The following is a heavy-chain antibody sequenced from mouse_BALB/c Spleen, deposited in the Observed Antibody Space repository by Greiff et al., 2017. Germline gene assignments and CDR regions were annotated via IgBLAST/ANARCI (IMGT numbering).Heavy chain of an antibody. CDR1: GFTFSSFG. V-gene: IGHV5-17*02. CDR3: ARGTGTDYFDY. CDR2: ISSGSSTI. Sequence: EVMLVESGGGLVQPGGSRKLSCAASGFTFSSFGMHWVRQAPEKGLEWVAYISSGSSTIYYADTVKGRFTISRDNPKNTLFLQMTSLRYEDTAMYYCARGTGTDYFDYWGQGTTLTVSS. D-gene: IGHD4-1*01. J-gene: IGHJ2*01.